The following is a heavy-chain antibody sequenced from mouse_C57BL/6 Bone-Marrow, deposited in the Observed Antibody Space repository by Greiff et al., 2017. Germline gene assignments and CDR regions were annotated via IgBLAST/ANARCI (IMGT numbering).Heavy chain of an antibody. CDR1: GFTFSSYA. CDR3: ARGRDARLYAMDY. J-gene: IGHJ4*01. D-gene: IGHD3-1*01. Sequence: DVQLVESGGGLVKPGGSLKLSCAASGFTFSSYAMSWVRQTPEKRLEWVATISDGGSYTYYPDNVKGRFTISRDNAKNNLYLQMSHLKSEDTAMYDCARGRDARLYAMDYWGQGTSVTVSS. V-gene: IGHV5-4*01. CDR2: ISDGGSYT.